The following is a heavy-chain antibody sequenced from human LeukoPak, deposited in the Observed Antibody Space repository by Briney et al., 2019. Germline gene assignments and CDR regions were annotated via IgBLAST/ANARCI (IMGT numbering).Heavy chain of an antibody. CDR1: GYTFTGYY. CDR2: INPNSGGT. D-gene: IGHD3-22*01. Sequence: PLASVKVSCKASGYTFTGYYMHWVRQAPGQGLEWMGWINPNSGGTNYAQKFQGWVTMTRDTSISTAYMELSRLRSDDTAVYYCARSYYDSSGYAQWVYAFDIWGQGTMVTVSS. V-gene: IGHV1-2*04. CDR3: ARSYYDSSGYAQWVYAFDI. J-gene: IGHJ3*02.